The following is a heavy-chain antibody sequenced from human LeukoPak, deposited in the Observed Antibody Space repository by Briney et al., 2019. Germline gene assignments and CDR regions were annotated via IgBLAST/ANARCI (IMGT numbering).Heavy chain of an antibody. Sequence: PSETLSLTCTVSGGSISSYYWCWIRQPAGKGLEWMGRIYTSGSTNYNPSLESRVTMSVDTSKNQFSVKLSSVTAAVTAVYYCARGGYYDSSGYYDPYYYYMDVWGKGTTVTVSS. D-gene: IGHD3-22*01. CDR2: IYTSGST. J-gene: IGHJ6*03. V-gene: IGHV4-4*07. CDR1: GGSISSYY. CDR3: ARGGYYDSSGYYDPYYYYMDV.